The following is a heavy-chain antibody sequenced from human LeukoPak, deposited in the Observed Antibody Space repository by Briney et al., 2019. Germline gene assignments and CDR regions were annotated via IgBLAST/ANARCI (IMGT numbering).Heavy chain of an antibody. CDR1: GYTLTGYY. J-gene: IGHJ6*03. V-gene: IGHV1-2*02. CDR2: INPNSGGT. D-gene: IGHD2-2*01. CDR3: ARGVVVPAALKTNYYYYYMDV. Sequence: ASVKVSCKASGYTLTGYYMHWVRQAPGRGLEWMGWINPNSGGTNYAQRFQGRVTMTRDTSISAAYMELSRLRSDDTAVYYCARGVVVPAALKTNYYYYYMDVWGKGTTVTISS.